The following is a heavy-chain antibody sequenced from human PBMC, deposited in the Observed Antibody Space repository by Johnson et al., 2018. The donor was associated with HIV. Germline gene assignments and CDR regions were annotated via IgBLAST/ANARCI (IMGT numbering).Heavy chain of an antibody. CDR3: GGGGGAWWGTEIDTFDI. J-gene: IGHJ3*02. V-gene: IGHV3-66*02. Sequence: VQLVESGGGLVQPGGSLRLSCATSGFSVSSNYMSWVRQAPGKGLEWVSVMSSGDNTHYADSVKGRFTISRDNSKNTLYLQMKSLRTEDTAVYYWGGGGGAWWGTEIDTFDIWGQGTMVTVSS. CDR1: GFSVSSNY. D-gene: IGHD1/OR15-1a*01. CDR2: MSSGDNT.